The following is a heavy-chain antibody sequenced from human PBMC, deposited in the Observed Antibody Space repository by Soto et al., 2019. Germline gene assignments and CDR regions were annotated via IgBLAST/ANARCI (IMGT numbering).Heavy chain of an antibody. V-gene: IGHV4-59*01. J-gene: IGHJ4*02. D-gene: IGHD4-17*01. CDR2: IYYSGST. Sequence: PSETLSLTCTVSGGSISSYYWSWIRQPPGKGLEWIGYIYYSGSTNYNPSLKSRVTISVDTSKNQFSLKLSSVTAADTAVYYCARSAPYGDYARMRRRYFDYWGQGTLVTVSS. CDR3: ARSAPYGDYARMRRRYFDY. CDR1: GGSISSYY.